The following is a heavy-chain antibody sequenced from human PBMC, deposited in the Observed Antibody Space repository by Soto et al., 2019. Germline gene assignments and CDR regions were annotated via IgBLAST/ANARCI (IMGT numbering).Heavy chain of an antibody. CDR3: ARGYSTIWYRVDY. CDR2: ICYSGTT. CDR1: GGSISNYC. V-gene: IGHV4-59*01. Sequence: SGTLDLTCTFSGGSISNYCWSWIRQPPGKGLEWIGYICYSGTTYYNPSLKCRVTISEDRSKIQCPLKLTSVTAADTAVYYWARGYSTIWYRVDYWGQGTLVTVAS. D-gene: IGHD2-2*01. J-gene: IGHJ4*02.